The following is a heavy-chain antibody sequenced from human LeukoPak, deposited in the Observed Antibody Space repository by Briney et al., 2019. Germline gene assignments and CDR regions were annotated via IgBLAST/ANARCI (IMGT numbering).Heavy chain of an antibody. CDR1: GGSISSYY. V-gene: IGHV4-4*07. D-gene: IGHD2-2*01. J-gene: IGHJ4*02. CDR3: ARRGRYCSSTSCYAFDY. Sequence: PSETLSLTCTVSGGSISSYYWSWIRQPAGKGLEWIGRIYTSGSTNYNPSLKSRVTISVDTSKNQFSLKLSSVTAADTAVYYCARRGRYCSSTSCYAFDYWGQGTLVTASS. CDR2: IYTSGST.